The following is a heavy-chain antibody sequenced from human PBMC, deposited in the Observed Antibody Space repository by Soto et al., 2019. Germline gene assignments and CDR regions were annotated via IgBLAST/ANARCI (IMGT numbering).Heavy chain of an antibody. Sequence: EVQLVDSGGGLVQPGGSLRLSCAASEFTFRSYWMHWVRQSPGKGLVWVSRISGDGSSTNYADSVKGRCTISRDNAKNTLYLQIVSLKSEDTAVYYCARSLPGTYGTFALSGQGTMVTVSS. J-gene: IGHJ3*01. V-gene: IGHV3-74*01. CDR3: ARSLPGTYGTFAL. CDR2: ISGDGSST. CDR1: EFTFRSYW. D-gene: IGHD1-7*01.